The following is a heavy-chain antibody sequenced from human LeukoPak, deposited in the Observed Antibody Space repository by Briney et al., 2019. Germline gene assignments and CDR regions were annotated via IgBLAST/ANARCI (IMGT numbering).Heavy chain of an antibody. CDR2: IYYSGST. D-gene: IGHD3-22*01. Sequence: SETLSLTCTVSGGSISSYYWSWVRQPPGKGLEWIGYIYYSGSTNYNPSLKSRVTISVDTSKNQFSLKLSSVTAADTAVYYCARGLARHSSGYYRWGQGTLVTVSS. V-gene: IGHV4-59*08. CDR1: GGSISSYY. CDR3: ARGLARHSSGYYR. J-gene: IGHJ5*02.